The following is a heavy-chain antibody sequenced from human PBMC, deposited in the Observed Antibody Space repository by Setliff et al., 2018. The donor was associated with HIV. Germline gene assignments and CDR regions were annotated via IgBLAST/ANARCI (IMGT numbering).Heavy chain of an antibody. J-gene: IGHJ6*03. CDR1: GGSMSSGSYF. Sequence: SETLSLTCTVSGGSMSSGSYFWSWIRQPAGKGLEWIGRIYTSGSTDYNPSLKSRLTIPVDTPKNQFSLKLSSVTAADTAVYYCAGHQHNFTGYYYYYYYMAVWGRGTMVTSP. CDR3: AGHQHNFTGYYYYYYYMAV. D-gene: IGHD3-9*01. V-gene: IGHV4-61*02. CDR2: IYTSGST.